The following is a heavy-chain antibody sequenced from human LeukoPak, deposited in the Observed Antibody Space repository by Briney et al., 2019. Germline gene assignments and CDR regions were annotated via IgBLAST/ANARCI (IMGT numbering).Heavy chain of an antibody. CDR2: IIPILGIA. Sequence: SVKVSCKASGGTFSSYTISWVRQAPGQGLEWMGRIIPILGIANYAQKFQGRVTITADKSTSTAYMGLSSLRSEDTAVYYCARVTGFGELFPYNWFDPWGQGTLVTVSS. J-gene: IGHJ5*02. D-gene: IGHD3-10*01. V-gene: IGHV1-69*02. CDR1: GGTFSSYT. CDR3: ARVTGFGELFPYNWFDP.